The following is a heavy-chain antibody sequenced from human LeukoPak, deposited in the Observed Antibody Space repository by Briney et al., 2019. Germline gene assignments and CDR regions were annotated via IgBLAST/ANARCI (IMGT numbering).Heavy chain of an antibody. V-gene: IGHV3-23*01. Sequence: GASVKVSCKASGGTFSSYAMSWVRQAPGKGLEWVSGFSGSGGSTYYADSVKGRFTISRENSKNKLFLQMNSLTAEDTAVYYCARAGNIRFDYWVRGTLVTVCS. D-gene: IGHD1-14*01. J-gene: IGHJ4*02. CDR1: GGTFSSYA. CDR2: FSGSGGST. CDR3: ARAGNIRFDY.